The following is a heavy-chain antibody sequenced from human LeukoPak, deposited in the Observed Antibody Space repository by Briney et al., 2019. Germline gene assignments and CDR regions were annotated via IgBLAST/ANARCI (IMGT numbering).Heavy chain of an antibody. CDR3: AREQWLGLYGMAV. D-gene: IGHD6-19*01. CDR2: ISSSSSYI. CDR1: GFTFSSYS. J-gene: IGHJ6*02. V-gene: IGHV3-21*01. Sequence: GGSLRLSCAASGFTFSSYSMNWVRQAPGKGLEWVSAISSSSSYIYYADSVKGRFTISRDKAKNSLYLQMNSLRAEDTAVYYCAREQWLGLYGMAVGGQGTTVTVSS.